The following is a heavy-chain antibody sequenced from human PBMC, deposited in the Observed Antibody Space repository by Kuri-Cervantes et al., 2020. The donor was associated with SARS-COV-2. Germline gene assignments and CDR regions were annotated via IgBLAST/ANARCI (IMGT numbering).Heavy chain of an antibody. CDR2: MNPNSGNT. CDR3: ARRVSSSWPNWFDP. J-gene: IGHJ5*02. D-gene: IGHD6-13*01. CDR1: GYTFTSYD. V-gene: IGHV1-8*01. Sequence: ASVKVSCKASGYTFTSYDINWVRQATGQGLEWMGWMNPNSGNTGYAQKLQGRVTMTTDTSTSTAYMELRSLRSDDTAVYYCARRVSSSWPNWFDPWGQGTLVTVSS.